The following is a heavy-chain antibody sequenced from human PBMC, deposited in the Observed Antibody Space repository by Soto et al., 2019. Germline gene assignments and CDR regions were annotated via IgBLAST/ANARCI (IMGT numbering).Heavy chain of an antibody. Sequence: SETLSLTCTVSGGSISSSSYYWGWIRQPPGKGLECIGSIYYSGSTYYNPSLKSRVTISVDTSKNQFSLKLSSVTAADTAVYYCAKDSGDYWGQRTLVTVXX. CDR1: GGSISSSSYY. J-gene: IGHJ4*02. CDR2: IYYSGST. V-gene: IGHV4-39*02. CDR3: AKDSGDY.